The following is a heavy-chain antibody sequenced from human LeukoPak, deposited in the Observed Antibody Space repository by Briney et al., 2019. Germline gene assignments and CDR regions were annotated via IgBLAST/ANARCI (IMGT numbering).Heavy chain of an antibody. D-gene: IGHD1-1*01. CDR3: AREAGISPVAAFDI. CDR2: ISYDGSNK. V-gene: IGHV3-30-3*01. J-gene: IGHJ3*02. CDR1: GFTFSSYA. Sequence: PGGSLRLSCAASGFTFSSYAMHWVRQAPGKGLEWVAVISYDGSNKYYADSVKGRFTISRDNSKNTLYLQMNSLRAEDTAVYYCAREAGISPVAAFDIWGQGTMVTVSS.